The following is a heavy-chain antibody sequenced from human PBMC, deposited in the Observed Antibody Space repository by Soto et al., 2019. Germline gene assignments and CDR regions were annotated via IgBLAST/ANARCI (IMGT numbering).Heavy chain of an antibody. CDR3: AKDAGDVRDWDCRGGSCSPDGMDV. V-gene: IGHV3-43*01. J-gene: IGHJ6*02. D-gene: IGHD2-15*01. Sequence: EVQLVESGGVVVQPGGSLRLSCAASGFTFDDYTMYWVRQGPGKGLEWVSLITWDGGRAQYADSVKGRFTISRDNSKDSLYLQMKSLRAEDMAVYYCAKDAGDVRDWDCRGGSCSPDGMDVWGQGTTVTVSS. CDR1: GFTFDDYT. CDR2: ITWDGGRA.